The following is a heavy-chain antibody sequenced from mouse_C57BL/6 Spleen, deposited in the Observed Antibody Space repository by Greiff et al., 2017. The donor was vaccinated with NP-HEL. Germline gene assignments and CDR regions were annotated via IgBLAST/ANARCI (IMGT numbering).Heavy chain of an antibody. Sequence: VQLQQSGAELVRPGSSVKLSCKASGYTFTSYWMDWVKQRPGQGLEWIGNIYPSDSETHYNQKFKDKATLTVDTSSSTAYMQLSSLTSEDSAVYYCARCPRMAPDYYAMDYWGQGTSVTVSS. CDR3: ARCPRMAPDYYAMDY. CDR2: IYPSDSET. J-gene: IGHJ4*01. V-gene: IGHV1-61*01. D-gene: IGHD2-10*02. CDR1: GYTFTSYW.